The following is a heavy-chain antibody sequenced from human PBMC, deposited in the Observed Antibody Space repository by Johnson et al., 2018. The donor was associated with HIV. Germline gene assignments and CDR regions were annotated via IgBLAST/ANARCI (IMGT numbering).Heavy chain of an antibody. Sequence: QVQLVESGGGVVPPGGSLRLSCAASGFTFSNFAMHWVRQAPGKGLEWVAFIRYDGSNKYYADSVKGRFTISRDNAKNSLYLQMNSLRAEDTALYYCARDRVGDSSSLLLVSAFDIWGQGTMVTVSS. CDR3: ARDRVGDSSSLLLVSAFDI. CDR1: GFTFSNFA. V-gene: IGHV3-30*02. D-gene: IGHD6-13*01. J-gene: IGHJ3*02. CDR2: IRYDGSNK.